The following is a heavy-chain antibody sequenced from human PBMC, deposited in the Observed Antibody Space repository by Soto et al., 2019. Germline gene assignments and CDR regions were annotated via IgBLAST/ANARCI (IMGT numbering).Heavy chain of an antibody. CDR2: IIPIFNST. D-gene: IGHD2-2*02. V-gene: IGHV1-69*06. J-gene: IGHJ4*02. Sequence: QVQLVQSGAEVKTPGSSLKVSCKVSGSRFSNYVISWVRQAPGHGLEWLGRIIPIFNSTKYAQNFQGRVTITADKSTSTASLEWSSLISDDTAVYYCAREGRGKKAGYNGLVSLGYWGQGTLVTVSS. CDR3: AREGRGKKAGYNGLVSLGY. CDR1: GSRFSNYV.